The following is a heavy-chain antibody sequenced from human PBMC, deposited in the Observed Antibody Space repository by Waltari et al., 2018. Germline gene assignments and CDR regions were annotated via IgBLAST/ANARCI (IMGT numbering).Heavy chain of an antibody. D-gene: IGHD2-2*02. CDR3: ARTYCSSTSCYTGRGHYFDY. V-gene: IGHV1-69*01. CDR1: GGTFSSYA. J-gene: IGHJ4*02. Sequence: QVQLVQSGAEVKKPGSSVKVSCKASGGTFSSYAISWVRQAPGQGLEWMGGIIPIFGTANNAQKFQGRVTITADESTSTAYMELSSLRSEDTAVYYWARTYCSSTSCYTGRGHYFDYWGQGTLVTVSS. CDR2: IIPIFGTA.